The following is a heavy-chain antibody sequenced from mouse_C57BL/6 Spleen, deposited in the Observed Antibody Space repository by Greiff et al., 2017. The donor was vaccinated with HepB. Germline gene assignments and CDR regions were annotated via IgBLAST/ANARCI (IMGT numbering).Heavy chain of an antibody. Sequence: VQLQQSGAELVKPGASVKISCKASGYAFSSYWLNWVKQRPGKGLEWIGQIYPGDGDTNYNGKFKGKATLTADKSSSTAYMQRSSLTSEDAAVYFCARRAYHPLIDYWGQGTTLTVSS. J-gene: IGHJ2*01. CDR3: ARRAYHPLIDY. CDR2: IYPGDGDT. D-gene: IGHD6-5*01. CDR1: GYAFSSYW. V-gene: IGHV1-80*01.